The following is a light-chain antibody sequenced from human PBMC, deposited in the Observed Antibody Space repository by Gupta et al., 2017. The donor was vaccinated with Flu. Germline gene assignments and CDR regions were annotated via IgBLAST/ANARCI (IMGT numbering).Light chain of an antibody. CDR3: QTWGTGIHRV. Sequence: QLVLTRSPSASGTLGASVKLTCTLSSGHSSYAIAWQQQQPEKGPRYSMKLNSDGSHSKGDGIPDRFSGSSSGADRYLTISSLQSEDEADYYCQTWGTGIHRVFGGGTKLTVL. J-gene: IGLJ3*02. CDR2: LNSDGSH. CDR1: SGHSSYA. V-gene: IGLV4-69*01.